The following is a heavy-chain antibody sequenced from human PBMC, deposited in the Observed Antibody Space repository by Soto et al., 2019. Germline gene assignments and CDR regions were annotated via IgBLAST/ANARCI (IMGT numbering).Heavy chain of an antibody. CDR3: AKENVSSSSGFDFDD. D-gene: IGHD6-13*01. CDR2: ISGSGGST. CDR1: GFTFSSDA. Sequence: EVQLLESGGGLVQPGGSLRLACAASGFTFSSDAMSWVRQAPGKGLEWVSAISGSGGSTYYADSVKGRFTISRDNSKNTLYLQRNSLRAEDTAVYYCAKENVSSSSGFDFDDWCQGTLVTVSS. J-gene: IGHJ4*02. V-gene: IGHV3-23*01.